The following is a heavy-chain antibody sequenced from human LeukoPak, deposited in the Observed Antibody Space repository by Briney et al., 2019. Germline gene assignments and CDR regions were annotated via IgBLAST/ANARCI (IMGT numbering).Heavy chain of an antibody. Sequence: SETLTLTCTNFGASTSDYYWRWVRQPPGKVLEWIGYIHHTGSFDYNPSLNSRATISLDTSKNQFSLKLTSVTAADTAVYYCTRGHWALDCWGQGPLVTVSS. CDR3: TRGHWALDC. CDR2: IHHTGSF. V-gene: IGHV4-59*01. CDR1: GASTSDYY. J-gene: IGHJ4*02. D-gene: IGHD3-16*01.